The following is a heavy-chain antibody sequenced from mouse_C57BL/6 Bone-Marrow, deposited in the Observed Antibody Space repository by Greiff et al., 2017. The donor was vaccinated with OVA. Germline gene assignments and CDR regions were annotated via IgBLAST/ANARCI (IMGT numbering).Heavy chain of an antibody. Sequence: QVTLKVSGPGILQPSQTLSLSCSSSGFSLSTFGMGVGWLRPPSGMGLEWLAHIWWDDDNYYNPALKSRLTIFKDTSKTQVFLKIANVDTADTATYYCARIRGDGYKSWFAYWGQGTLVTVSA. CDR2: IWWDDDN. J-gene: IGHJ3*01. D-gene: IGHD2-3*01. CDR1: GFSLSTFGMG. V-gene: IGHV8-8*01. CDR3: ARIRGDGYKSWFAY.